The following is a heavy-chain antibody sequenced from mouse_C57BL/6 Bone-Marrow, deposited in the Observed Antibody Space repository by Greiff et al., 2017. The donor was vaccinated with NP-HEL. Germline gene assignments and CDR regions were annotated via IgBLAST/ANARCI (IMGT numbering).Heavy chain of an antibody. V-gene: IGHV1-81*01. D-gene: IGHD2-4*01. J-gene: IGHJ2*01. CDR2: IYPRSGNT. Sequence: QVQLKESGAELARPGASVKLSCKASGYTFTSYGISWVKQRTGQGLEWIGEIYPRSGNTYYNEKFKGKATLTADKASSTAYMELRSLTSEDSAVYFGAREENFDYPTFDYWGQGTTLTVAS. CDR1: GYTFTSYG. CDR3: AREENFDYPTFDY.